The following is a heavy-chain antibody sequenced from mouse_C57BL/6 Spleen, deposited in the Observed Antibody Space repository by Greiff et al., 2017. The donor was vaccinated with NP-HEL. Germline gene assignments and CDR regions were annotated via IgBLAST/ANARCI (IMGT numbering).Heavy chain of an antibody. V-gene: IGHV1-80*01. CDR3: ARSITTGVAPDY. Sequence: VQLQQSGAELVKPGASVKISCKASGYAFSSYWMNWVKQRPGKGLEWIGQIYPGDGDTNYNGKFKGKATLTADKSSSTAYMQLSSLTSEDSAVYFCARSITTGVAPDYWGQGTTLTVSS. CDR2: IYPGDGDT. J-gene: IGHJ2*01. D-gene: IGHD1-1*01. CDR1: GYAFSSYW.